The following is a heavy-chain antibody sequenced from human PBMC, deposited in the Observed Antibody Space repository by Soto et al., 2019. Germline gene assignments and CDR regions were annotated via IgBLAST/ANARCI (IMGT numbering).Heavy chain of an antibody. D-gene: IGHD3-22*01. CDR1: GFTFSDHY. CDR3: ARTYTYYYDSSGYYDAFDI. CDR2: TRNKANSYTT. Sequence: EVQLVESGGGLVQPGGSLRLSCAASGFTFSDHYMDWVRQAPGKGLELVGRTRNKANSYTTEYAASVKGRFTISRDDSKNSLYLQMNSLKTEDTAVYYCARTYTYYYDSSGYYDAFDIWGQGTMVTVSS. J-gene: IGHJ3*02. V-gene: IGHV3-72*01.